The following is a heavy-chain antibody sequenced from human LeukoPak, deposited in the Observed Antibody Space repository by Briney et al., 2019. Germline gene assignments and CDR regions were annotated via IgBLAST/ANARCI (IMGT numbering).Heavy chain of an antibody. Sequence: PGGSLRLSCAASGFTFSSYSMNWVRQAPGKGLEWVSSISSSSSYIYYADSVKGRFTISRDNAKNSLYLQMNSLRAEDTAVYYCARVITYYDFWSGYSIVGYFDYWGQGTLVTVSS. J-gene: IGHJ4*02. CDR2: ISSSSSYI. CDR1: GFTFSSYS. D-gene: IGHD3-3*01. V-gene: IGHV3-21*01. CDR3: ARVITYYDFWSGYSIVGYFDY.